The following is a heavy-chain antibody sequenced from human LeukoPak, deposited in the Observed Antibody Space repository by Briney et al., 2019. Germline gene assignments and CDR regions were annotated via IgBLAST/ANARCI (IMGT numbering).Heavy chain of an antibody. Sequence: GGSLRLSCAASGFTFSSYSMNWVRQAPGKGLEWVGFIRRKAYSETTQYAASVKGRFTISRDDSKSIAYLQMNSLRAEDTAVYYCARVMWDFWSGPRFDYWGQGTLVTVSS. CDR3: ARVMWDFWSGPRFDY. CDR2: IRRKAYSETT. J-gene: IGHJ4*02. CDR1: GFTFSSYS. D-gene: IGHD3-3*01. V-gene: IGHV3-71*01.